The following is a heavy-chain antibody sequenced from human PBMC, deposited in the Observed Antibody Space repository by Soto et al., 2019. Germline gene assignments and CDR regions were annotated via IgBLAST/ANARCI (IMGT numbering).Heavy chain of an antibody. J-gene: IGHJ4*02. V-gene: IGHV2-5*01. CDR2: IYWNDDK. CDR3: AHSLFYYDSSGYYYSDY. Sequence: SGPTLVNPTHTLTLTCTFSGFSLSTSGVGVGWIRQPPGKALEWLALIYWNDDKRYSPYLKSRLTITKDTSKNQVVLTMTNMDPVDTATYYCAHSLFYYDSSGYYYSDYWGQGTLVTVSS. D-gene: IGHD3-22*01. CDR1: GFSLSTSGVG.